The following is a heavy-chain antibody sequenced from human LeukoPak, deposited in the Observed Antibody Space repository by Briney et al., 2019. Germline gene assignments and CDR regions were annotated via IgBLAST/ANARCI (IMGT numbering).Heavy chain of an antibody. V-gene: IGHV3-7*01. CDR3: ARGEHSSFDY. Sequence: GGSLRLSCAASGLTFSDYIINWVRQAPGKGLEWVANIKEDGSEENYVDSVKGRFTISRDNAKNSLYLQMNSLRAEDTAVYYCARGEHSSFDYWGQGTLVTVSS. CDR1: GLTFSDYI. D-gene: IGHD6-6*01. J-gene: IGHJ4*02. CDR2: IKEDGSEE.